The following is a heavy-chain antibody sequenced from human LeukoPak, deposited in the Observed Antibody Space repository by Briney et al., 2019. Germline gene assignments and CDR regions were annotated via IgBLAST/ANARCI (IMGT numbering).Heavy chain of an antibody. J-gene: IGHJ1*01. CDR1: GYTFTSYG. CDR2: ISAYNGNT. CDR3: ARFLSKGAKYFQH. V-gene: IGHV1-18*01. Sequence: ASVKISCKASGYTFTSYGIGWVRQAPGQGLEWMGWISAYNGNTNYAQKLQGRVTMTTDTSTSTAYMELRSLTSDDTAVYYCARFLSKGAKYFQHWGQGTLVTVSS. D-gene: IGHD3-3*01.